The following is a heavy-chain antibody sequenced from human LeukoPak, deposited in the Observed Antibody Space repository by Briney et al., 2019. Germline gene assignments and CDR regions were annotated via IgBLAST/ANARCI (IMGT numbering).Heavy chain of an antibody. CDR3: ARRLLGYCSGGSCYSGYFQH. V-gene: IGHV4-39*07. CDR2: INHSGST. Sequence: TSETLSLTCTVSGGSISRSNYYWSWIRQPPGKGLEWIGEINHSGSTNSNPSLKSRVTISVDTSKNQFSLKLSSVTAADTAVYYCARRLLGYCSGGSCYSGYFQHWGQGTLVTVSS. D-gene: IGHD2-15*01. CDR1: GGSISRSNYY. J-gene: IGHJ1*01.